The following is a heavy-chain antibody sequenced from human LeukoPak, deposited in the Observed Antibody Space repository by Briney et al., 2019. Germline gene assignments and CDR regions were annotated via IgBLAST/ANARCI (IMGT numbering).Heavy chain of an antibody. CDR3: ARTSAAAEGAFDI. D-gene: IGHD6-13*01. CDR1: GYSFTSYW. J-gene: IGHJ3*02. Sequence: GESLKISCKGSGYSFTSYWIGWVRQMPGKGLEWMGIIYPGDSDTRYSPPSQGQVTISADKSISTAYLQWSSLKASDTAMYYCARTSAAAEGAFDIWGQGTMVTVSS. V-gene: IGHV5-51*01. CDR2: IYPGDSDT.